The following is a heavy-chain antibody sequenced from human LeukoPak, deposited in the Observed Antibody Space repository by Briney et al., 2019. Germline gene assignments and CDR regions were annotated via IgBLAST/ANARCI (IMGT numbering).Heavy chain of an antibody. D-gene: IGHD3-22*01. CDR1: GFTFSSYS. CDR3: ARDSDSSGYCDY. V-gene: IGHV3-21*01. CDR2: ISSSRSYI. Sequence: GGSLRLSCAASGFTFSSYSMNWVRQAPGKGLEWVSSISSSRSYIYYADSVKGRFTISRDNAKNSLYLQMNSLRAEDTAVYYCARDSDSSGYCDYWGQGTLVTVSS. J-gene: IGHJ4*02.